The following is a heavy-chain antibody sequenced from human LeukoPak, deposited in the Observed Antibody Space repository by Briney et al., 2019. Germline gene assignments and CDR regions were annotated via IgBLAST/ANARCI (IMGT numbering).Heavy chain of an antibody. CDR1: GFTFSDHY. CDR2: TRNKANSYTT. CDR3: ARDAYGDTLDY. D-gene: IGHD4-17*01. Sequence: GGSLRLSCAASGFTFSDHYMDWVRQAPGKGLEWVGRTRNKANSYTTEYAASVKGGFTISRDDSKNSLYLQMNSLKTEDTAVYYCARDAYGDTLDYWGQGTLVTVSS. J-gene: IGHJ4*02. V-gene: IGHV3-72*01.